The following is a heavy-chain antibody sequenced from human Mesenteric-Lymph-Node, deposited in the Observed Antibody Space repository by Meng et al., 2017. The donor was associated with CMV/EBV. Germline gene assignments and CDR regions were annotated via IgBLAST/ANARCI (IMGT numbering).Heavy chain of an antibody. D-gene: IGHD2-2*01. V-gene: IGHV1-2*02. J-gene: IGHJ3*02. CDR1: GYTFTDSY. CDR3: TRALVDWRGVVVASAVPGVAFDI. Sequence: ASVKVSCKTSGYTFTDSYIHWVRQAPGQGLEWMGWINPNIGGTNYAQKFQGRVTMTRDTSITTAYMELNSLRSGDTALYYCTRALVDWRGVVVASAVPGVAFDIWGQGTRVTVSS. CDR2: INPNIGGT.